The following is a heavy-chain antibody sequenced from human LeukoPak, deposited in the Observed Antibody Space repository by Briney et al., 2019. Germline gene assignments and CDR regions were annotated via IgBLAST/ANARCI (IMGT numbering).Heavy chain of an antibody. D-gene: IGHD2-15*01. V-gene: IGHV5-10-1*01. CDR2: IDPSDSYT. Sequence: KAGESLKISCKGSGYSFTSYWISWVRQMPGKGLEWMGRIDPSDSYTNYSPSFQGHVTISADKSNSTAYLQWSSLKASDTAMYYCARPAYCSGGSCYSTEDYWGQGTLVTVSS. CDR1: GYSFTSYW. J-gene: IGHJ4*02. CDR3: ARPAYCSGGSCYSTEDY.